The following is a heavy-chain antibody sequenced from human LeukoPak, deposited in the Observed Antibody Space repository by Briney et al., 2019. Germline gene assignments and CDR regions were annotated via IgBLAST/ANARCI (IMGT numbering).Heavy chain of an antibody. CDR3: ARAKYCSGGSCYSFPDY. V-gene: IGHV4-59*08. Sequence: SETLSLTCTVSGGSIRSYYWSWIRQPPGKGLEWIGYIYYSGSTNYNPSLKSRVTISVDTSKNQFSLKLSSVTAADTAVYYCARAKYCSGGSCYSFPDYWGQGTLVTVSS. CDR1: GGSIRSYY. J-gene: IGHJ4*02. CDR2: IYYSGST. D-gene: IGHD2-15*01.